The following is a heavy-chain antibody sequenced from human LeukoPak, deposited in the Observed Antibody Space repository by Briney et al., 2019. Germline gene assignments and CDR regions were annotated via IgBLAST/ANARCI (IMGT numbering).Heavy chain of an antibody. Sequence: ASVKVSCKASGYTFTSYGISWVRQAPGQGLEWMGWISAYNGNTNYAQKLQGRVTMTTDTSTSTAYMELSSLRSEDTAVYYCARTDCSGGSCYFFDPWGQGTLVTVSS. V-gene: IGHV1-18*01. CDR2: ISAYNGNT. CDR1: GYTFTSYG. J-gene: IGHJ5*02. D-gene: IGHD2-15*01. CDR3: ARTDCSGGSCYFFDP.